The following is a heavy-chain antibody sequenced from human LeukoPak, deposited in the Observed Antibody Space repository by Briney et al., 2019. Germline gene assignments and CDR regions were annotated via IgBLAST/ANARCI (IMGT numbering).Heavy chain of an antibody. D-gene: IGHD5-24*01. J-gene: IGHJ3*02. CDR2: ISSSSSYI. CDR3: ASIMATKPDAFDI. Sequence: GGSLRLSCAASGFTFSSYSMNWVRQAPGKGLEWVSSISSSSSYIYYADSVKGRFTISRDNAKNSLYLQMNSLRAEDTAVYYCASIMATKPDAFDIWGQGTMVTVSS. V-gene: IGHV3-21*04. CDR1: GFTFSSYS.